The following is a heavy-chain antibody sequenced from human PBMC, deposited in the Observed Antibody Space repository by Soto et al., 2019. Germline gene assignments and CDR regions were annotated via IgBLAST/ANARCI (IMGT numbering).Heavy chain of an antibody. CDR1: GYTFTRYG. CDR2: ISAYNGNT. J-gene: IGHJ5*02. V-gene: IGHV1-18*01. D-gene: IGHD4-17*01. Sequence: QVQLVQSGAEVKKPVASVKVSCKASGYTFTRYGISWVRQAPGQGLEWMGWISAYNGNTNYAQKLQGRVIMTTDTSTSTAYMELRSLRSDDTAVYYCARRDYGDYAGWFDPWGQGTLVTVSS. CDR3: ARRDYGDYAGWFDP.